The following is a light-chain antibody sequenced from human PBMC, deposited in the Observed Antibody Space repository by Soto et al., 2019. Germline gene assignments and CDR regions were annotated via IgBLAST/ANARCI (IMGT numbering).Light chain of an antibody. Sequence: DFQMTQFPSTLSASVGDSVTITCRASQSISPWLAWYQQKPGKAPKLLIYKASSLQSGVPSRFSGSGSGTEFTLTISGLQPDDFATYYCQQYHSFPLTFGGGTKVDIK. CDR2: KAS. J-gene: IGKJ4*01. CDR3: QQYHSFPLT. CDR1: QSISPW. V-gene: IGKV1-5*03.